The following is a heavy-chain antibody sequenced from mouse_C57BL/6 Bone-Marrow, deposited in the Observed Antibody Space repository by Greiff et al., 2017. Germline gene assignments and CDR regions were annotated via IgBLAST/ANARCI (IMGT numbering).Heavy chain of an antibody. CDR2: INPNNGGT. CDR3: ARPLITTVVAGFDY. CDR1: GYTFTDYY. Sequence: VQLQQSGPELVKPGASVKISCKASGYTFTDYYMNWVKQSHGKSLEWIGDINPNNGGTSYNQKFKGKATLTVDKSSSTAYMELRSLTSEDSAVYYCARPLITTVVAGFDYGGQGTTLTVSS. V-gene: IGHV1-26*01. J-gene: IGHJ2*01. D-gene: IGHD1-1*01.